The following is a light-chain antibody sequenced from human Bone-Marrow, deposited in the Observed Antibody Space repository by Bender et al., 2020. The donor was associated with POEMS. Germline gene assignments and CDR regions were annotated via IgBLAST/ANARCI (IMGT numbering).Light chain of an antibody. CDR1: SSDVGNYNY. J-gene: IGLJ2*01. CDR2: DVS. Sequence: QSALTQPRSVSGSPGQSVTISCTGTSSDVGNYNYVSWYQQYPGKAPKLMIYDVSNRPSGVPDRFSGSNSGNTATLTISGTQTTDEADYYCQAWDSTTNLIFGGGTKLTVL. CDR3: QAWDSTTNLI. V-gene: IGLV2-11*01.